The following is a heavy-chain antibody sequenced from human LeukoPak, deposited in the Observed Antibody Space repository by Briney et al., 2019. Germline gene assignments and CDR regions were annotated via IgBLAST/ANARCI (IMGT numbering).Heavy chain of an antibody. CDR3: ASSLTTHYYYMDV. CDR2: ISSGSNTI. Sequence: GGSLRLSCTGPGFSFSTFRMNWVRQAPGKGLEWVSYISSGSNTIYYADSVKGRFTISRDNARNSLYLQMNSLRAEDTAVYYCASSLTTHYYYMDVWGNGTTVTVSS. CDR1: GFSFSTFR. D-gene: IGHD4-11*01. V-gene: IGHV3-48*01. J-gene: IGHJ6*03.